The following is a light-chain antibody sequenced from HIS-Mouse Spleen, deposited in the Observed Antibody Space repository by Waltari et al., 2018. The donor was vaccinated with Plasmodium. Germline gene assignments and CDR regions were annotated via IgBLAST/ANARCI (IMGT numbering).Light chain of an antibody. CDR2: EGS. Sequence: QSALTQPASVSGSPGQSITISCTGTRSDVGSYTLFSWYQQHPGKAPKLMIYEGSKRPSGVSNRFSGSKSGNTASLTISGLQAEDEADYYCCSYAGSSTYVFGTGTKVTVL. CDR3: CSYAGSSTYV. J-gene: IGLJ1*01. V-gene: IGLV2-23*01. CDR1: RSDVGSYTL.